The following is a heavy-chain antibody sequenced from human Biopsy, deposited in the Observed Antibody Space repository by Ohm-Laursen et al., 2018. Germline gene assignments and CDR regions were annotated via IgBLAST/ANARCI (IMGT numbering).Heavy chain of an antibody. CDR1: GGSISSYY. J-gene: IGHJ1*01. CDR2: ISHTGYT. CDR3: ARGSNEYGGLYFPH. Sequence: SETLSLTCSVSGGSISSYYWTRIRQPPGKGLEWIGHISHTGYTSYKSSLKSRVTISLDTSRKHFSLRLTSLAAADTAVYYCARGSNEYGGLYFPHWGQGTLVTVSS. V-gene: IGHV4-59*08. D-gene: IGHD4-23*01.